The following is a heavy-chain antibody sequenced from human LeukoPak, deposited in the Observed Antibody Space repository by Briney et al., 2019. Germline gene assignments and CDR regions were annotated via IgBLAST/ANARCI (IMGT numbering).Heavy chain of an antibody. CDR3: AKTLFYDRGHETFQH. V-gene: IGHV3-23*01. CDR2: ISGSGGSK. J-gene: IGHJ1*01. Sequence: PGGSLGLSCAASGITFSSYAMSWVRQAPGKGLEWVSAISGSGGSKNYAPSVKGRFTISRDNSKHTLYLQMNSLRAENTGVYYCAKTLFYDRGHETFQHWGQGTLVTVSS. D-gene: IGHD2/OR15-2a*01. CDR1: GITFSSYA.